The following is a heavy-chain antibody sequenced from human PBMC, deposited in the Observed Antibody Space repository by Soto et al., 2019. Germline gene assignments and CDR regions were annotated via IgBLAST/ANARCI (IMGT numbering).Heavy chain of an antibody. CDR3: ASWYGVAARHGNYFDY. CDR2: ISSSSSYI. CDR1: GFTFSSYS. D-gene: IGHD6-6*01. J-gene: IGHJ4*02. V-gene: IGHV3-21*01. Sequence: GSLRLSCAASGFTFSSYSMNWVRQAPGKGLEWVSSISSSSSYIYYADSVKGRFTISRDNAKNSLYLQMNSLRAEDTAVYYCASWYGVAARHGNYFDYWGQGTLVTVSS.